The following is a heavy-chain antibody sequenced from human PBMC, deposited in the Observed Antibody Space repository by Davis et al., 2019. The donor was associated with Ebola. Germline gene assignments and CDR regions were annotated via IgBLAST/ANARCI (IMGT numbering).Heavy chain of an antibody. D-gene: IGHD6-19*01. J-gene: IGHJ3*02. V-gene: IGHV3-23*01. Sequence: PRGSLRLSCAASAFSLSNYGMSWVLQAPGKGLEWVSTMTTNGDRIYYADSVKGRLTISRDNSKSTLYLQMNSLRAEDTALYYCAKDSLAGNGIYDPFDIWGQGTMVTVSS. CDR3: AKDSLAGNGIYDPFDI. CDR2: MTTNGDRI. CDR1: AFSLSNYG.